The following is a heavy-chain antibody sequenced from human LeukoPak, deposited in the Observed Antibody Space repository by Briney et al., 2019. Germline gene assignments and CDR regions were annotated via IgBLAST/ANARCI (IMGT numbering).Heavy chain of an antibody. V-gene: IGHV4-39*01. CDR2: SFDGGNS. J-gene: IGHJ4*02. CDR1: GVSISNTVYY. D-gene: IGHD3-3*01. CDR3: ARQNNFDFWSGFFDY. Sequence: SETLYLTCTVSGVSISNTVYYWGWIRQAPGKGLEWIGTSFDGGNSYYNPSLKSRVTMSVDGSKNQFSLTLASVTAADTAVYYCARQNNFDFWSGFFDYWGLGALVTVSS.